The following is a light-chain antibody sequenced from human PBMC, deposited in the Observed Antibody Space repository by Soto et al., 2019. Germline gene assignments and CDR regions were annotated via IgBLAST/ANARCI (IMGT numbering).Light chain of an antibody. J-gene: IGKJ2*01. V-gene: IGKV2-28*01. CDR3: LQALQTPMYT. CDR1: QSLLHSNGYNY. Sequence: DIVMTQSPLSLPVTPGEPASISCRSSQSLLHSNGYNYLDWYLQKPVQSPQLLIYLGSNRASGVPERFSGSGSGTDFTLKISRVQAEDVGVYYCLQALQTPMYTFGQGTKLEIK. CDR2: LGS.